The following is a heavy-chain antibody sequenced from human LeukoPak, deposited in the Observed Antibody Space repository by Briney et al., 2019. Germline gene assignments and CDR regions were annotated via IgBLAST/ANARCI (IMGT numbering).Heavy chain of an antibody. CDR1: GGSISSGGYY. CDR3: ARERKYCYDSSAMGAFDI. V-gene: IGHV4-31*03. Sequence: PSETLSLTCTVSGGSISSGGYYWSWIRQHPGKGLEWIGYIYYSGSTYYNPSLKSRVTISVDTSKNQFSLKLSSVTAADTAVYYCARERKYCYDSSAMGAFDIWGQGTTVTVSS. CDR2: IYYSGST. J-gene: IGHJ3*02. D-gene: IGHD3-22*01.